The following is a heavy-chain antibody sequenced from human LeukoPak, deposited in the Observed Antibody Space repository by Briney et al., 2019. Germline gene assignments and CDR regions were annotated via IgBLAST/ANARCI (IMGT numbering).Heavy chain of an antibody. CDR1: GGSISSSSYY. CDR3: ASQGGYCSSTSCGY. CDR2: IYYSGST. V-gene: IGHV4-39*07. D-gene: IGHD2-2*01. J-gene: IGHJ4*02. Sequence: PSETLSLTCTVSGGSISSSSYYWGWIRQPPGKGLEWIGSIYYSGSTYYNPSLKSRVTISVDTSKNQFSLKLSSVTAADTAVYYCASQGGYCSSTSCGYWGQGTLVTVSS.